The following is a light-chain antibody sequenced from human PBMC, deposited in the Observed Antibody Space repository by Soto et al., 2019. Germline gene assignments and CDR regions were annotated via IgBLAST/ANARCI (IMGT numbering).Light chain of an antibody. CDR2: AAS. CDR3: QKYNSAPWT. CDR1: QGISNY. V-gene: IGKV1-27*01. J-gene: IGKJ1*01. Sequence: DIRMTQSPSSLSASVGDRVTITCRASQGISNYLAWYQQKPGKVPKLLIYAASTLQSGVPSRFSGSGSGTDFTPNIRSLQPEDVATYYCQKYNSAPWTFGQGTKVEIK.